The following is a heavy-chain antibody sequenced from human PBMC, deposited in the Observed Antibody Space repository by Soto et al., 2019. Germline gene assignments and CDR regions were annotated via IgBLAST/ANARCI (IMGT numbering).Heavy chain of an antibody. Sequence: GGSLRLSCAASGFTFSSYAMSWVRQAPGKGLEWVSAISGSGGSTYYADSVKGRFTISRVNSKNTLYLQMNSLRAEDTAVYYCARRESIAALQHWGQCTLVTVSS. D-gene: IGHD6-6*01. CDR1: GFTFSSYA. CDR2: ISGSGGST. CDR3: ARRESIAALQH. J-gene: IGHJ1*01. V-gene: IGHV3-23*01.